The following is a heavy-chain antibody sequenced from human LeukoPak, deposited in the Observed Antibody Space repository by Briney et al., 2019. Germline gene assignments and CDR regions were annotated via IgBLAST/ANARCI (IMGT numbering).Heavy chain of an antibody. CDR2: IKPDGSEG. CDR3: ARVRGDYLAFDI. Sequence: GGSLRLSCAASGFTFSSYWMSWVRQAPGKGLEWVANIKPDGSEGYYVDSAQGRFTISRDNAKNSLYLQMNSLRAEDTAVYYCARVRGDYLAFDIWGQGTMVIVSS. J-gene: IGHJ3*02. V-gene: IGHV3-7*01. CDR1: GFTFSSYW. D-gene: IGHD4-17*01.